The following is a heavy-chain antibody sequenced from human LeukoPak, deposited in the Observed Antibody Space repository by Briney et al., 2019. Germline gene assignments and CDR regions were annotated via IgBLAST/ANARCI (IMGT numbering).Heavy chain of an antibody. D-gene: IGHD4-11*01. Sequence: GGSLRLSCAASGFTFSSYAMHWVRQAPGKGLEWVAVISYDGSNKYYADSVKGRFTISRDNSKNTLYLQMNSLRAEDTAVYYCARGASTVTPYYYYGMDVWGQGTTVTVSS. CDR1: GFTFSSYA. CDR2: ISYDGSNK. CDR3: ARGASTVTPYYYYGMDV. V-gene: IGHV3-30-3*01. J-gene: IGHJ6*02.